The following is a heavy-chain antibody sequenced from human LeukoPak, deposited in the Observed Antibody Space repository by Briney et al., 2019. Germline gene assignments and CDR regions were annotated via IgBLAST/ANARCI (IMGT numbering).Heavy chain of an antibody. D-gene: IGHD4-17*01. CDR3: AMTVTTGIFDY. CDR2: IYSGGST. Sequence: PGGSLRLSCAASGFTVSSNYMSWVRQAPGKGLEWVSVIYSGGSTYYADSVKGSFTISRDNSKNTLYLQMNGLRAEDTAVYYCAMTVTTGIFDYWGQGTLVTVSS. J-gene: IGHJ4*02. V-gene: IGHV3-66*01. CDR1: GFTVSSNY.